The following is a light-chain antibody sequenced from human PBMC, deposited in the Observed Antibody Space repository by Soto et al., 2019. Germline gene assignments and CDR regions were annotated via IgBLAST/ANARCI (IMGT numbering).Light chain of an antibody. V-gene: IGLV2-23*01. CDR1: SSDVGSYKF. J-gene: IGLJ1*01. Sequence: QSALTQPASVSGSPGQSITISCTGTSSDVGSYKFVSWYQQHPGKAPKLMIYEGSKRPSGASNRFSGSKSGNTASLTISGLQAEDEADYYCCSYAGSSTWVFGTGTKVTVL. CDR3: CSYAGSSTWV. CDR2: EGS.